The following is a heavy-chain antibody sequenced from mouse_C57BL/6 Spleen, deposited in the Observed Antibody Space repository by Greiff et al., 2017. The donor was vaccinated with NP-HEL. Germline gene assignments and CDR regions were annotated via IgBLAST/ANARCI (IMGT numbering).Heavy chain of an antibody. CDR2: ISDGGSYT. CDR1: GFTFSSYA. V-gene: IGHV5-4*01. CDR3: ARAWDGWYFDV. D-gene: IGHD4-1*01. Sequence: EVQLVESGGGLVKPGGSLKLSCAASGFTFSSYAMSWVRQTPEKRLEWVATISDGGSYTYYPDNVKGRFTISRDNAKNNLYLQMSHLKSEDTAMYYCARAWDGWYFDVWGTGTTVTVSS. J-gene: IGHJ1*03.